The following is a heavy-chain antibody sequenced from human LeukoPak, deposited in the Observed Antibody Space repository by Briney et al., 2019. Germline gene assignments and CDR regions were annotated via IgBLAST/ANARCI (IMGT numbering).Heavy chain of an antibody. D-gene: IGHD3-22*01. J-gene: IGHJ4*02. Sequence: GESLKISCKGSGYSFSNYWIGWVRQMPGKGLEWMGIIYPGEYDIRYSPSFQGQVTISADKSISTAYLQWSSLKASDTAMYYCARHALLNDNSDYYFAYWGQGTLVTVSS. CDR3: ARHALLNDNSDYYFAY. CDR2: IYPGEYDI. V-gene: IGHV5-51*01. CDR1: GYSFSNYW.